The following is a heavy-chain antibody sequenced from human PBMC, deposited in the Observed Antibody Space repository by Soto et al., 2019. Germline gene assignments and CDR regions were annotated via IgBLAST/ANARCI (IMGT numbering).Heavy chain of an antibody. CDR1: GGSISSGSYY. D-gene: IGHD3-10*01. V-gene: IGHV4-31*03. CDR3: ATRTDYYYGSGSLGGMDV. Sequence: QVQLRESGPGLVKPSQTLSLTCTVSGGSISSGSYYWSWIHQLPGKGLEWIGYIYYSGSTYYNPSLKSRVTISVDTSKNQFSLKLNSVTAADTAVYYCATRTDYYYGSGSLGGMDVWGQGTTVTVSS. J-gene: IGHJ6*02. CDR2: IYYSGST.